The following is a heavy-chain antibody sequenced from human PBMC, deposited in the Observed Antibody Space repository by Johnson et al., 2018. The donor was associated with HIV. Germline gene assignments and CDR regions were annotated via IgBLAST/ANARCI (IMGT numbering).Heavy chain of an antibody. CDR2: ISYDGSNK. CDR3: ATNRGGAFDI. V-gene: IGHV3-30*03. Sequence: VQLVESGGGVVRPGESLRLSCATSGFNFDEYGMSWVRQAPGKGPEWVAVISYDGSNKYYADSVKGRFTISRDNSKNTLYLQMKSLRAEDTAVYYCATNRGGAFDIWGQGTMVTVSS. D-gene: IGHD2/OR15-2a*01. J-gene: IGHJ3*02. CDR1: GFNFDEYG.